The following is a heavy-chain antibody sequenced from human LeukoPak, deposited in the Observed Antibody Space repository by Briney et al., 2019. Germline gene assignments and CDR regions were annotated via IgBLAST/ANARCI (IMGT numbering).Heavy chain of an antibody. CDR1: GYSFTNYW. J-gene: IGHJ4*02. D-gene: IGHD6-19*01. Sequence: PGESLKISCKGSGYSFTNYWIGWVRQMPGKSLEWMGIIYPGDSDTRYSPSFQGQVTISADKSISTAYLQWSSLKASDTAMYCCARHSSGWYGPGDYWGQGTLVTVSS. CDR2: IYPGDSDT. V-gene: IGHV5-51*01. CDR3: ARHSSGWYGPGDY.